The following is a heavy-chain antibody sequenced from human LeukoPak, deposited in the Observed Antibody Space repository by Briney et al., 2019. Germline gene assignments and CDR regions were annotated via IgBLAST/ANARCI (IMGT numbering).Heavy chain of an antibody. D-gene: IGHD2-21*01. V-gene: IGHV3-48*03. CDR2: ISSSGSTI. Sequence: PGGSLRLSCAASGFTFSSYEMNWVRQAPGKGLEWVSYISSSGSTIYYADSVKGRFTISRDNAKNSLYLQMNSLRAEDTADYYCASELGRTSSGGISWGQGTLVTVSS. J-gene: IGHJ5*02. CDR3: ASELGRTSSGGIS. CDR1: GFTFSSYE.